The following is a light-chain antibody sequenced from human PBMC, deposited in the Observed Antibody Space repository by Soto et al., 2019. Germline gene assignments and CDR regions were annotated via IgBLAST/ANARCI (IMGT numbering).Light chain of an antibody. J-gene: IGKJ1*01. V-gene: IGKV2-30*01. CDR3: MQGTHWPLT. CDR1: QSPLYSNGNSY. CDR2: EVS. Sequence: DVVMTQSPLSLPVTLGQPASISCRSSQSPLYSNGNSYLSWFQQRPGQSPRRLIYEVSIRDSGVPDRFSGSGSGTDFTLKISRVEAEDVGIYYCMQGTHWPLTFGQGTKVVIK.